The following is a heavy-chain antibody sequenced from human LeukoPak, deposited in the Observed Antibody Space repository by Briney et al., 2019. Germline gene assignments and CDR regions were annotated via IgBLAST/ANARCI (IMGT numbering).Heavy chain of an antibody. D-gene: IGHD6-13*01. CDR1: GGSFSGYY. CDR2: INHSGST. J-gene: IGHJ4*02. CDR3: ARRPRGIAAAGTVIDY. V-gene: IGHV4-34*01. Sequence: PSETLSLTCAVYGGSFSGYYWSWIRQPPGKGLEWIGDINHSGSTNYDSSLKSRVTISVDTSKNQFSLMMRSMTAADTAVYYCARRPRGIAAAGTVIDYWGQGTLVTVSS.